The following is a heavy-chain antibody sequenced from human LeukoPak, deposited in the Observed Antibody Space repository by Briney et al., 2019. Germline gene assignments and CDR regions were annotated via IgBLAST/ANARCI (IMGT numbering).Heavy chain of an antibody. V-gene: IGHV3-30-3*01. D-gene: IGHD6-19*01. Sequence: GGSLRLSCAASGFTFGSYAMHWVRQAPGKGLEWVAVISYDGSSKYYADSVKGRFTISRDNSKNTLYLQMNSLRAEDTAVYCCARDPESSGWYDYWGQGTLVTVSS. CDR3: ARDPESSGWYDY. CDR1: GFTFGSYA. J-gene: IGHJ4*02. CDR2: ISYDGSSK.